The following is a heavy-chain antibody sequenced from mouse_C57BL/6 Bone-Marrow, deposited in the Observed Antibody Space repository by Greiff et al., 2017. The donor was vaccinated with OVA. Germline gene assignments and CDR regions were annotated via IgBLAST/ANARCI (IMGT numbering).Heavy chain of an antibody. CDR3: ARANWDRFDY. CDR1: GFTFSSYA. CDR2: ISDGGSYT. Sequence: EVKVVESGGGLVKPGGSLKLSCAASGFTFSSYAMSWVRQTPEKRLEWVATISDGGSYTYYPDNVKGRFTISRDNPKNNLYLQMSHLKSEDTAMDYCARANWDRFDYWGQGTTLTVSS. J-gene: IGHJ2*01. D-gene: IGHD4-1*01. V-gene: IGHV5-4*03.